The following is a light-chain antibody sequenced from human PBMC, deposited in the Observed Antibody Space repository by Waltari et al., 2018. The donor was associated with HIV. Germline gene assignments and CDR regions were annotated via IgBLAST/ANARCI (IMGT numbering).Light chain of an antibody. V-gene: IGKV3-20*01. CDR3: QQYGWSPT. Sequence: EIVLTQSPGTLSLSQGERATLSCRASESVDNNYLAWFQHKPGHPPRRLIYGASSRATGIPDRFSGSGSGTDFTLTVSRLEPEDFAVYFCQQYGWSPTFGGGTKVEIK. J-gene: IGKJ4*01. CDR1: ESVDNNY. CDR2: GAS.